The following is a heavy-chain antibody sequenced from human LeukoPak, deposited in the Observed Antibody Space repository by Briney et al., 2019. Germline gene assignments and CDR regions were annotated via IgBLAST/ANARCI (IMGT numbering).Heavy chain of an antibody. CDR1: GFTFSSYG. CDR2: ISSNGGST. J-gene: IGHJ4*02. D-gene: IGHD3-10*01. CDR3: ARGYGSGSYYIPYYFDY. V-gene: IGHV3-64*01. Sequence: GGSLRLSCAGSGFTFSSYGISWVRQAPGKGLEYVSAISSNGGSTYYASSVKGRFTISRDNSKDTLYLQMGSLRAEDMAVYYCARGYGSGSYYIPYYFDYWGQGTLVTVSS.